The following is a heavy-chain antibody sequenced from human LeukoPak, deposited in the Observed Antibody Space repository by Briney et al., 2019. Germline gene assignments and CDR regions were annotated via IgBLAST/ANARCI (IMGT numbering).Heavy chain of an antibody. CDR2: INHSGST. D-gene: IGHD3-3*01. CDR1: GGSFSGYY. J-gene: IGHJ5*02. CDR3: ARANYDFWSGYLSWFDP. V-gene: IGHV4-34*01. Sequence: SETLSLTCAVYGGSFSGYYWSWIRQPPGKGLEWIGEINHSGSTNYNPSLKSRVTISVDTSKNQFSLKLSSVTAADTAVYYCARANYDFWSGYLSWFDPWGQGTLVTVSP.